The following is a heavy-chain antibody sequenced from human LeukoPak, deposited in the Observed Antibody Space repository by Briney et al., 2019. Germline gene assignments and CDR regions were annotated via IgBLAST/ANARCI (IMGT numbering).Heavy chain of an antibody. CDR3: ASRHDSGPY. J-gene: IGHJ4*02. CDR2: IYHSGST. V-gene: IGHV4-38-2*02. CDR1: GYSISSGYY. D-gene: IGHD4-17*01. Sequence: SETLSLTCTVSGYSISSGYYWGWIRQPPGKGLEWIGSIYHSGSTYYNPSLKSRVTISVDKSNNQFSLKLTSVTAADTAVYYCASRHDSGPYWGQGTLVTVSS.